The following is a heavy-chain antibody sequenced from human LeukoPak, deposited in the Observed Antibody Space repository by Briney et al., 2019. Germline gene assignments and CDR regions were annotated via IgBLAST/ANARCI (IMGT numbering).Heavy chain of an antibody. Sequence: GGSLRLSCAASGFTFDDYGMSWVRQAPGKGLEWVSGINWNGGSTGYADSVKGRFTISRDNAKNSLYLQMNSLRAEDTALYYCARHITMIHLDASDIWGQGTMVTVSS. CDR3: ARHITMIHLDASDI. CDR1: GFTFDDYG. CDR2: INWNGGST. D-gene: IGHD3-22*01. V-gene: IGHV3-20*04. J-gene: IGHJ3*02.